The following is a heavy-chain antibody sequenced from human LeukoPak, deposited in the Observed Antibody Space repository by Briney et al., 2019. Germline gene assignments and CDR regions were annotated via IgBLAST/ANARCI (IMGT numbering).Heavy chain of an antibody. CDR2: ISSSGRLM. CDR3: ARDTNSGLDV. J-gene: IGHJ6*02. CDR1: GFTFSEYY. Sequence: GGSLRLSCAASGFTFSEYYINWIRQAPGKGLEWVSHISSSGRLMQYADSVRGRFTITRDNAQNFMSLQMNNLKPEDTAVYYCARDTNSGLDVWGRGTTVTVS. V-gene: IGHV3-11*01. D-gene: IGHD6-13*01.